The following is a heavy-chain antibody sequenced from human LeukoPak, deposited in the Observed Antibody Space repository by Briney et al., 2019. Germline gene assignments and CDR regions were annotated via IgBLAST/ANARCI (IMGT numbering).Heavy chain of an antibody. CDR1: GGSISSSSYY. D-gene: IGHD3-10*01. J-gene: IGHJ4*02. Sequence: SETLSLTCTVSGGSISSSSYYWGWIRQPPGKGLEWIGSIYYSGSTYYNPSLKSRVTISVDTSKNQFSLKLSSVTAADTAVYYCARDWGARDGSGSYYNGAIDYWGQGTLVTVSS. V-gene: IGHV4-39*02. CDR2: IYYSGST. CDR3: ARDWGARDGSGSYYNGAIDY.